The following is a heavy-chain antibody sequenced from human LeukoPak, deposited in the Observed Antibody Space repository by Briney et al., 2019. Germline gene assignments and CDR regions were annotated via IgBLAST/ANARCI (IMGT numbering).Heavy chain of an antibody. CDR3: ARDRRNYYDSSGYYYTLDY. D-gene: IGHD3-22*01. Sequence: SVKVSCKASGGAFSSYAISWVRQAPGQGLEWMGGIIPIFGTANYAQKFQGRVTITADESTSTAYMELSSLRSEDTAVYYCARDRRNYYDSSGYYYTLDYWGQGTLVTVSS. V-gene: IGHV1-69*13. CDR1: GGAFSSYA. J-gene: IGHJ4*02. CDR2: IIPIFGTA.